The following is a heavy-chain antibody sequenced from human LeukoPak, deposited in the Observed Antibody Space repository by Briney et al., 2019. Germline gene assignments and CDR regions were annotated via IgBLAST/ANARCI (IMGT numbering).Heavy chain of an antibody. D-gene: IGHD7-27*01. CDR2: IKGDGIEK. CDR3: ASEINWGSGAFDV. Sequence: GGSLRLSCTGSGFIFSKYWMTWVRQAPGKGLEWVANIKGDGIEKYYVDSVKGRFTISRDNAGNSLFLQANSLRAEDTAMYYCASEINWGSGAFDVWGQGTMVTVS. J-gene: IGHJ3*01. CDR1: GFIFSKYW. V-gene: IGHV3-7*01.